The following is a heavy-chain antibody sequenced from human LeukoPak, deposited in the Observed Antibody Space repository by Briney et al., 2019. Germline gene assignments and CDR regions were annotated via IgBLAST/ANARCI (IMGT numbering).Heavy chain of an antibody. D-gene: IGHD5-12*01. CDR1: GYTFTGYY. CDR2: INPNSGGT. CDR3: AREDSGYDFQGRYFDY. Sequence: ASVKVSCTASGYTFTGYYMHWVRQAPGQGLEWMGRINPNSGGTNYAQKFQGRVTMTRDTSISTVYMELSRLRSDDTAVYYCAREDSGYDFQGRYFDYWGQGTLVTVSS. V-gene: IGHV1-2*06. J-gene: IGHJ4*02.